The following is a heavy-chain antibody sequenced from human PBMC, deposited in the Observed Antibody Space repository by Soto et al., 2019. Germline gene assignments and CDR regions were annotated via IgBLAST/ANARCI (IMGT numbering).Heavy chain of an antibody. J-gene: IGHJ5*02. CDR2: IYYSGST. Sequence: SETLSLTCTVSGGSISSSSYYWGWIRQPPGKGLEWIGSIYYSGSTYYNPSLKSRVTISVDTSKNQLSLKLSSVTAADTAVYYCARYEVVVAASNPWGQGTLVTVSS. CDR1: GGSISSSSYY. CDR3: ARYEVVVAASNP. V-gene: IGHV4-39*01. D-gene: IGHD2-15*01.